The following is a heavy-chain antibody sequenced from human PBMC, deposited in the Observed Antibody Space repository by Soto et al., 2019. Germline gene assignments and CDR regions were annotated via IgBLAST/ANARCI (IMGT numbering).Heavy chain of an antibody. V-gene: IGHV5-10-1*01. CDR3: AAGSGSYKDWFDP. D-gene: IGHD3-10*01. Sequence: GESLKISCKGSRYSFTSYLIIWVRQMPGKGLEWMGRIDPSDSYTDYSPSFQGHVTISADKSISTVYLQWSSLKASDTAMYYCAAGSGSYKDWFDPWGQGTLVTVSS. J-gene: IGHJ5*02. CDR2: IDPSDSYT. CDR1: RYSFTSYL.